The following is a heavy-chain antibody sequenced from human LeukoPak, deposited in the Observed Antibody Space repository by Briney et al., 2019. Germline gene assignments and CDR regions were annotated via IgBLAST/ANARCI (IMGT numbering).Heavy chain of an antibody. CDR3: ARPTYDSSDYEYFQH. J-gene: IGHJ1*01. D-gene: IGHD3-22*01. CDR1: GYTFTSYG. Sequence: ASVEVSCKASGYTFTSYGISWVRQAPGQGLEWMGWISAYNGNTNYAQKLQGRVTMTTDTSTSTAYMELRSLRSDDTAVYYCARPTYDSSDYEYFQHWGQGTLVTVSS. V-gene: IGHV1-18*01. CDR2: ISAYNGNT.